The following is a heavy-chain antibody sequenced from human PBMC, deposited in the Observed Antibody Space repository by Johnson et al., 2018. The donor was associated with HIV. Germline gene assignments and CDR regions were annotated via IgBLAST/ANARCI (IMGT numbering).Heavy chain of an antibody. CDR3: AKAYSSSWYPVGMDAAFDV. Sequence: VQLVESGGGLIQPGGSLRLSCAASGFTVSSNYMSWVRQAPGKGLEWVSVIYSGGSTYYADSVKGRFTISRDNSKNTLYLQMNSLRAEDTAVYYCAKAYSSSWYPVGMDAAFDVWGQGTMVTVSS. CDR1: GFTVSSNY. V-gene: IGHV3-53*01. CDR2: IYSGGST. J-gene: IGHJ3*01. D-gene: IGHD6-13*01.